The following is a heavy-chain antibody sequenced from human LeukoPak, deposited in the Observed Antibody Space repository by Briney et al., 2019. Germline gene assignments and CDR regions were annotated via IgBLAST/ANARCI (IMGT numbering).Heavy chain of an antibody. Sequence: GGSLRLSCAASGFTFSSYAMHWVRQAPGKGLEWVAVISYDGSNKYYADSVKGRFTISRDNSKNTLYLQMNSLRAEDTAVYYCAKGLTYYYYNMDVWGQGTTVTVSS. CDR2: ISYDGSNK. V-gene: IGHV3-30-3*01. D-gene: IGHD3-9*01. CDR3: AKGLTYYYYNMDV. J-gene: IGHJ6*02. CDR1: GFTFSSYA.